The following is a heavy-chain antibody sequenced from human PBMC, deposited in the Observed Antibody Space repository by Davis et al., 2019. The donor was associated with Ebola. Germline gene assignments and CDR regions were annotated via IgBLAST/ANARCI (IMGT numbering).Heavy chain of an antibody. Sequence: ETLSLTCTVSGGSLFSSSYYWGWIRQPPGKGLEWVSAISGSGGSTYYADSVKGRFTISRDNSKNTLYLQMNSLRAEDTAVYYCAKGPPLEWFDPWGQETLVTVSS. CDR2: ISGSGGST. V-gene: IGHV3-23*01. D-gene: IGHD3-3*01. CDR1: GGSLFSSSYY. J-gene: IGHJ5*02. CDR3: AKGPPLEWFDP.